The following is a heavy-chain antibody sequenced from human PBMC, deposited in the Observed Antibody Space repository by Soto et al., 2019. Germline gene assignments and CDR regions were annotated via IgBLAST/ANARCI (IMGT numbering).Heavy chain of an antibody. J-gene: IGHJ4*02. D-gene: IGHD5-12*01. Sequence: PSETLSLTCTVSGGSISSGFYYWTWIRQHPGEGLEWIGYIYYSGSTYYSPSLKTRVTISVDTSKDQFSLNLSSVTAADTAVYYCARSDGYNFDYWGQGTLVTVSS. V-gene: IGHV4-31*03. CDR3: ARSDGYNFDY. CDR2: IYYSGST. CDR1: GGSISSGFYY.